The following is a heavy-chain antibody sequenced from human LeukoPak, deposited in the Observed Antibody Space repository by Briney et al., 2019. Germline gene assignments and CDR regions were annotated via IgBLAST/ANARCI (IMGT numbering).Heavy chain of an antibody. CDR1: GYTFTSYD. CDR3: ARALDAPAAMFDP. D-gene: IGHD2-2*01. V-gene: IGHV1-8*01. Sequence: ASVKVSCKASGYTFTSYDINWVRQATGQVLEWMGWMNPNSGNTGYAQKFQARVTMTRNTSISTAYMELSSLRSEDTAVYYCARALDAPAAMFDPWGQGTLVTVSS. J-gene: IGHJ5*02. CDR2: MNPNSGNT.